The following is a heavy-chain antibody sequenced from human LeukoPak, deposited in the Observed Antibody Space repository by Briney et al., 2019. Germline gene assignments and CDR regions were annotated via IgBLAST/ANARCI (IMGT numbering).Heavy chain of an antibody. D-gene: IGHD1-1*01. CDR2: IYPGGSDT. CDR3: ARPKSGSLGGFDY. J-gene: IGHJ4*02. CDR1: GYSFTSYW. V-gene: IGHV5-51*01. Sequence: GESLKISCQGSGYSFTSYWIGWVRQMPGRGLEWMGIIYPGGSDTRYSPSFQGQVTISADKSISTAYLQWSSLKASDTAMYYCARPKSGSLGGFDYWGQGTLVTVSS.